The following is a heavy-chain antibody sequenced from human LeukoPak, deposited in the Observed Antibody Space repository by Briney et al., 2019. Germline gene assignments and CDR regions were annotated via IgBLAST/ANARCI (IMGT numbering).Heavy chain of an antibody. CDR3: ARRVGEGATSPPFDY. CDR1: GYTFTGYY. V-gene: IGHV1-2*02. D-gene: IGHD1-26*01. CDR2: INPNSGGT. J-gene: IGHJ4*02. Sequence: ASVKVSCKASGYTFTGYYMHWVRQAPGQGVEWMGWINPNSGGTNCAQKFQGRVTMTRDTSISTAYMELSRLRSDDTAVYYCARRVGEGATSPPFDYWGQGTLVTVSS.